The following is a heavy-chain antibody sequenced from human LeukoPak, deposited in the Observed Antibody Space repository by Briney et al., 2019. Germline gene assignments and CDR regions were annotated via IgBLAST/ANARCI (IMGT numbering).Heavy chain of an antibody. J-gene: IGHJ4*02. CDR1: GDSISSYY. CDR3: ARGRIVVVVAANPGAYFDY. CDR2: INHSGST. Sequence: PSETLSLTCIVSGDSISSYYWSWIRQPPGKGLEWIGEINHSGSTNYNPSLKSRVTISVDTSKNQFSLKLSSVTAADTAVYYCARGRIVVVVAANPGAYFDYWGQGTLVTVSS. V-gene: IGHV4-34*01. D-gene: IGHD2-15*01.